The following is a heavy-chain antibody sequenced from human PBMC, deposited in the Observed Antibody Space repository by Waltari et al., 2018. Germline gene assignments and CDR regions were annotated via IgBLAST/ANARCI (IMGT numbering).Heavy chain of an antibody. V-gene: IGHV7-4-1*02. CDR1: GFRFTKYA. J-gene: IGHJ5*02. CDR2: GCQSPDEGLGVMGCLRTDTGDP. Sequence: QVQLVQSGSELKKPGASVKVSCKASGFRFTKYAICWVRQAPGQGLEWMGWGCQSPDEGLGVMGCLRTDTGDPTFAQDFTGRLVFSLETSDRTAYLEIRSLTPEDTAVYYCARYGAAAEKAVSLDLWGQGTLVTVSP. D-gene: IGHD3-10*01. CDR3: ARYGAAAEKAVSLDL.